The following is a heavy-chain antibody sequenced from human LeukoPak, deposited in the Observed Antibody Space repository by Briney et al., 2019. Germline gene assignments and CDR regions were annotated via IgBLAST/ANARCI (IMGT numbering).Heavy chain of an antibody. CDR2: LSGGGGTT. D-gene: IGHD2-2*01. J-gene: IGHJ5*02. CDR1: GFTFNNYA. Sequence: PGGSLRLSCAASGFTFNNYAMNWVRQAPGKGLGWVSTLSGGGGTTYYADSVKGRFTISRDTSKHTLYLHMNSLRAEDTAIYYCAKSDCSSSTCSFRNWFDPWGQGTLVTVSS. V-gene: IGHV3-23*01. CDR3: AKSDCSSSTCSFRNWFDP.